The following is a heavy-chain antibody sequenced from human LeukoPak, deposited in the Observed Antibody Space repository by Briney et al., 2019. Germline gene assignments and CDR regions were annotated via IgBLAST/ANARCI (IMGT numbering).Heavy chain of an antibody. CDR1: GFTFSSSE. J-gene: IGHJ4*02. V-gene: IGHV3-48*03. CDR3: ARVPYVSGTFDY. CDR2: ISSSGSTI. Sequence: GGSLRLSCAASGFTFSSSEMNWVRQAPGKGLEWVSYISSSGSTIYYADSVKGRFTISRDNAKNSLYLQMNSLRAEDTAVYYCARVPYVSGTFDYWGKGTLVTVSS. D-gene: IGHD3-10*01.